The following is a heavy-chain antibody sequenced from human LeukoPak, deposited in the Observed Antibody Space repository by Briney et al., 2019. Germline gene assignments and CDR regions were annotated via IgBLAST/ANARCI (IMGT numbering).Heavy chain of an antibody. CDR3: ASNYYDSSVIDY. V-gene: IGHV1-69*04. D-gene: IGHD3-22*01. CDR1: GGTFSSYA. CDR2: IIPILGIA. Sequence: SVKVSCKASGGTFSSYAISWVRQAPGQGLEWMGRIIPILGIANYAQKFQGRVTITADKSTSTAYMELSSLRSEDTAVYYCASNYYDSSVIDYWGQGTLVTVSS. J-gene: IGHJ4*02.